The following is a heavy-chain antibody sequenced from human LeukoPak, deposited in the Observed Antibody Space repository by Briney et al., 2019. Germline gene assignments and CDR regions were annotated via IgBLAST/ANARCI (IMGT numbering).Heavy chain of an antibody. CDR2: IYYSGGT. J-gene: IGHJ4*02. CDR3: ARLGFSNSGSYLAPSDY. CDR1: GGSISGYY. Sequence: SETLSLTCTVSGGSISGYYWSWIRQPPGKGLEWIGYIYYSGGTNYNPSLKSRVTISVDTSKNQFSPKLSSVTAADTAVYYCARLGFSNSGSYLAPSDYWGQGTLVTVSS. D-gene: IGHD1-26*01. V-gene: IGHV4-59*08.